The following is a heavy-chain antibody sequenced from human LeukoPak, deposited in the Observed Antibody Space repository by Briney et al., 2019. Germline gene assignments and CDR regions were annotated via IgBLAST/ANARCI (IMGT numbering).Heavy chain of an antibody. V-gene: IGHV4-59*01. D-gene: IGHD2-21*02. CDR1: GGSISGYY. CDR3: ARDSTSSYCGGDCYAFDI. J-gene: IGHJ3*02. CDR2: IYYSGST. Sequence: PSETLSLTCTVSGGSISGYYWSWIRQSPGKGLEWIGYIYYSGSTNYNPSLKSRVTISVDTSKNQFSLKLSSVTAADTAVYYRARDSTSSYCGGDCYAFDIWGQGTMVTVSS.